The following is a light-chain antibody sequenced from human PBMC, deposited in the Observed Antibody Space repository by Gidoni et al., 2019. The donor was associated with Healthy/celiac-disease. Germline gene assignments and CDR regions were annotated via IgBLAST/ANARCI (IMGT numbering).Light chain of an antibody. CDR3: MQALQTIFT. CDR2: LGS. J-gene: IGKJ3*01. V-gene: IGKV2-28*01. CDR1: QSLLHSNGYNY. Sequence: IVMHQSPLSLPVTPGEPASISCRSSQSLLHSNGYNYLDWYLQKPGQSPQLLIYLGSNRASGVPDRFSGSGSGTDFTLKISRVEAEDVGVYYCMQALQTIFTFGPXTKVDIK.